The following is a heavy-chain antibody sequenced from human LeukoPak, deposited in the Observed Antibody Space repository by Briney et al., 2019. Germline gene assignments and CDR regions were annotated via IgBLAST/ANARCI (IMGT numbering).Heavy chain of an antibody. CDR1: GFTFSRYG. J-gene: IGHJ4*02. Sequence: GGSLRLSCAASGFTFSRYGMHRVRQAPGKGLEWVTAISYDGSNKYYADSVKGRFTISRDNSKNTLYVQMNSLRAGDTAVYYCAKSFRSTSLDYWGQGTLVTVSS. V-gene: IGHV3-30*18. CDR3: AKSFRSTSLDY. CDR2: ISYDGSNK. D-gene: IGHD2-2*01.